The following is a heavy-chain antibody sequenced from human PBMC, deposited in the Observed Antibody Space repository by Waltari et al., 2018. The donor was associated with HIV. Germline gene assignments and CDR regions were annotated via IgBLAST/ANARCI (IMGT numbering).Heavy chain of an antibody. D-gene: IGHD5-18*01. Sequence: QVQLQESGPGLVRPSQTLSLTCTVSGGSISGGGYYWGWVRQPAGKGLEWIGRSRARGRNNYNPSLRSRVTISVDASKNQFSLKLTSVTAADTAVYFCARGPTAMVTFDSWGQGTLVTVSS. J-gene: IGHJ4*02. CDR1: GGSISGGGYY. CDR3: ARGPTAMVTFDS. CDR2: SRARGRN. V-gene: IGHV4-61*02.